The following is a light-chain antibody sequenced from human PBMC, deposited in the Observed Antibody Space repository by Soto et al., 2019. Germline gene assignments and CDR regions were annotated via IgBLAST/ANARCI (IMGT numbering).Light chain of an antibody. Sequence: QSALTQPASVSGSPGQSITISCTGTSSDVGGYNYVSWYQQHPGKAPKLMIYEVSNRPSGVSNRFSGSKSGNTASLTISGLQAEDEADYYCSSYTSSSISYVVFGGGTKVTVL. CDR2: EVS. J-gene: IGLJ2*01. CDR3: SSYTSSSISYVV. V-gene: IGLV2-14*01. CDR1: SSDVGGYNY.